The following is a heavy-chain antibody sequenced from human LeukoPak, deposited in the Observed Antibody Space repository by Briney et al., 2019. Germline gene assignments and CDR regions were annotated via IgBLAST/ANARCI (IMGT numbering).Heavy chain of an antibody. CDR2: IIPIFGTA. CDR3: ARAPIVATTPYFDY. Sequence: ASVKVSCKASGGTFSSYAISWVRQAPGQGLEWMGGIIPIFGTANYAQKFQGRVTITADESTSTAYMELSSLRSEDTAVYYCARAPIVATTPYFDYWGEGTGVSVSS. J-gene: IGHJ4*02. V-gene: IGHV1-69*13. CDR1: GGTFSSYA. D-gene: IGHD5-12*01.